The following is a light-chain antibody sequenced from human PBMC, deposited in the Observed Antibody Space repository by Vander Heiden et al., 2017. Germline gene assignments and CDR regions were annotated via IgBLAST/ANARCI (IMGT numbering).Light chain of an antibody. Sequence: EIVMTQSPATLSVSPGERATLSCRASQSVSSNLAWYQQKPGQAPRLLIYGASTRDTGIPARFSGSGYGIEFTLTISSRQSEDFAVYYCQQDNNWPPVTFGGGTKVEIK. J-gene: IGKJ4*01. V-gene: IGKV3-15*01. CDR3: QQDNNWPPVT. CDR2: GAS. CDR1: QSVSSN.